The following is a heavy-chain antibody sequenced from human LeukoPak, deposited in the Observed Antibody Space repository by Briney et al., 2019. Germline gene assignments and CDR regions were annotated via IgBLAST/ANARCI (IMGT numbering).Heavy chain of an antibody. J-gene: IGHJ4*02. CDR3: ARGRGPGIAEAGTGGTYFDY. V-gene: IGHV4-34*01. Sequence: SETLSLTCAVYGGSFSGYYWSWIRQPPGKGLEWIGEINHSGSTNYNPSLKSRVTISVDTSKNQFSLKLSSVTAADTAVYYCARGRGPGIAEAGTGGTYFDYWGQGTLVTVSS. CDR1: GGSFSGYY. CDR2: INHSGST. D-gene: IGHD6-13*01.